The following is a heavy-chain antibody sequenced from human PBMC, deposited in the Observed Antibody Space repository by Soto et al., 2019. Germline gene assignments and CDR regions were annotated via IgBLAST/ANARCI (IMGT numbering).Heavy chain of an antibody. CDR3: ARDRWQQLVHRLRHYYGMDV. CDR1: GGTFSSYA. V-gene: IGHV1-69*13. Sequence: ASVKVSCKASGGTFSSYAISWVRQAPGQGLEWMGGIIPIFGTANYAQKFQGRVTITADESTSTAYMELSSLRSEDTAVYYCARDRWQQLVHRLRHYYGMDVWGQGTTVTVSS. D-gene: IGHD6-13*01. CDR2: IIPIFGTA. J-gene: IGHJ6*02.